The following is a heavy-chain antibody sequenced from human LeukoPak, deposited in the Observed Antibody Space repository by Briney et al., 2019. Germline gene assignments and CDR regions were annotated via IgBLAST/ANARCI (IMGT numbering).Heavy chain of an antibody. CDR2: IYYSGST. CDR1: GGSISSYY. V-gene: IGHV4-59*08. CDR3: ARHPFLEWLFNAFDI. D-gene: IGHD3-3*01. Sequence: SETLSLTCTVSGGSISSYYWSWIRQPPGKGLEWIWYIYYSGSTNYNPSLKSRVTISVDTSKNQFSLKLSSVTAADTAVYYCARHPFLEWLFNAFDIWGQGTMVTVSS. J-gene: IGHJ3*02.